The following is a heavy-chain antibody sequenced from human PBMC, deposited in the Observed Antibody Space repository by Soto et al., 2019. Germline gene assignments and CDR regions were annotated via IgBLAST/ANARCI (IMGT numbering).Heavy chain of an antibody. D-gene: IGHD3-22*01. Sequence: HPGGSLRLSCAASGFTFSSYAMSWVRQAPGKGLEWVSAISDNGGSTYYADSVKGRFTVSRDNSKNTLYLQMDSLRAEDTAVYYCVKSNERGYFAFWALDYWGQGTLVTVSS. CDR3: VKSNERGYFAFWALDY. V-gene: IGHV3-23*01. CDR1: GFTFSSYA. CDR2: ISDNGGST. J-gene: IGHJ4*02.